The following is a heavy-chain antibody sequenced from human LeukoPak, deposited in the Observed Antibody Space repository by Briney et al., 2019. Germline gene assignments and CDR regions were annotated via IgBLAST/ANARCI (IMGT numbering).Heavy chain of an antibody. V-gene: IGHV3-33*01. CDR3: ARRSGVVLDY. CDR1: GFTFSGYG. Sequence: GRSLRLSCAASGFTFSGYGMHWVRQAPGKGLEWVAVIWNDGSNKYYADSVKGRFTISRDNSMNALSLQMNSLRAEDTAVYYCARRSGVVLDYWGQGTLVTVSS. J-gene: IGHJ4*02. CDR2: IWNDGSNK. D-gene: IGHD2-15*01.